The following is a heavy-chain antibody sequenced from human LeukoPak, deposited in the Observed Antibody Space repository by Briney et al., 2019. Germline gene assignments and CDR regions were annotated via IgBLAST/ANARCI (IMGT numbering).Heavy chain of an antibody. V-gene: IGHV1-2*02. CDR2: INPNSGGT. J-gene: IGHJ4*02. Sequence: ASVKVSCKASGYAFTGYYMHWVRQAPGQGLEWMGCINPNSGGTNYAQKFQGRVTMTRDTSISTAYMELSRLRSDDTAVYYCASGYCSSTSCYVFDYWGQGTLVTVSS. D-gene: IGHD2-2*03. CDR3: ASGYCSSTSCYVFDY. CDR1: GYAFTGYY.